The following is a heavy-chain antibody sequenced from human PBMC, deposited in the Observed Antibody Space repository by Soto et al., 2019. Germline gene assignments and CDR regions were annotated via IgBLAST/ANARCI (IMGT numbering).Heavy chain of an antibody. D-gene: IGHD6-6*01. Sequence: QVQLVQSGAEVKKPGASVKVSCKASGYTFTGYYMHWVRQAPGQGLEWMGWINPNSGGTNYAQQLQGRVTMTRDTSISTAYMELSRRRADDTAVYYGARDKSSSALDPWGQGTLVTVSS. V-gene: IGHV1-2*02. CDR1: GYTFTGYY. J-gene: IGHJ5*02. CDR2: INPNSGGT. CDR3: ARDKSSSALDP.